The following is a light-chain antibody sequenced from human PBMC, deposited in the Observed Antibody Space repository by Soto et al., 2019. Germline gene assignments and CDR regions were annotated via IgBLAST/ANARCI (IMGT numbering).Light chain of an antibody. CDR1: SSDVGSYNL. V-gene: IGLV2-23*01. J-gene: IGLJ1*01. Sequence: QSVLTQPASVSGSPGQSITISCTGTSSDVGSYNLVSWYQQHPGKAPKLMIYEASKRPSGVSNRFSGFKSGSTASLTISGLQAEDEADYYCCSYTSGPAYVFGTGTKLTVL. CDR2: EAS. CDR3: CSYTSGPAYV.